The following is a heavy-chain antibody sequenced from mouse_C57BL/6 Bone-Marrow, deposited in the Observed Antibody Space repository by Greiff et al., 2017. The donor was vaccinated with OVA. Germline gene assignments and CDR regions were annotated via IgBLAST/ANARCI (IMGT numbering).Heavy chain of an antibody. J-gene: IGHJ2*01. D-gene: IGHD1-3*01. CDR2: IDPSESYT. V-gene: IGHV1-59*01. CDR3: ARRSGYFDY. Sequence: QVQLQQPGAELVRPGTSVKLSCKASGYTFTSYWMHWVKQRPGQGLEWIGVIDPSESYTNYNQKFKGKATLTVDTSSSTAYMQLSSLTSEDSAVYYCARRSGYFDYWGQGTTLTVSS. CDR1: GYTFTSYW.